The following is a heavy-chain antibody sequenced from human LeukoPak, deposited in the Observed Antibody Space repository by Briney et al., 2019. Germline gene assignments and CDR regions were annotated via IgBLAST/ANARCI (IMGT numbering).Heavy chain of an antibody. CDR1: GFTFGSYG. CDR2: IRYDGSNK. V-gene: IGHV3-30*02. Sequence: PGGSLRLSCAASGFTFGSYGMHWVRQAPGKGPEWVAFIRYDGSNKYYADSVKGRFTISRDNSKNTLYLQMNSLRPADTAVYYCAGTVYDCWSGYSPIETWGQETLVTVSS. D-gene: IGHD3-3*01. J-gene: IGHJ5*02. CDR3: AGTVYDCWSGYSPIET.